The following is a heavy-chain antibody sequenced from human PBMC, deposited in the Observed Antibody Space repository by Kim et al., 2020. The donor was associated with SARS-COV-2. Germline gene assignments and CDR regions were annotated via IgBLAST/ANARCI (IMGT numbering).Heavy chain of an antibody. D-gene: IGHD3-10*01. V-gene: IGHV3-7*01. CDR3: ARDRITMVRGARYYYGMDV. J-gene: IGHJ6*02. Sequence: GGSLRLSCAASGFTFSSYWMSWVRQAPGKGLEWVANIKQDGSEKYYVDSVKGRFTISRDNAKNSLYLQMNSLRAEDTAVYYCARDRITMVRGARYYYGMDVWGQGTTVTVSS. CDR1: GFTFSSYW. CDR2: IKQDGSEK.